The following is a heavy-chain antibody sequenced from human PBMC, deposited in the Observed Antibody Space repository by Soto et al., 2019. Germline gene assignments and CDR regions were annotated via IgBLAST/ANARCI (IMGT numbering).Heavy chain of an antibody. D-gene: IGHD2-21*02. CDR2: MYNTGST. J-gene: IGHJ6*02. V-gene: IGHV4-59*01. Sequence: SETLSLTCTVSGGSISSYYWSWIRQPPGKGLEWIGYMYNTGSTIYNPSLKSRVTISVDTSKNQLSLKLNSVPAADTAVYYCARDLWGYCGADCYPLDVWGQGTTVTVSS. CDR3: ARDLWGYCGADCYPLDV. CDR1: GGSISSYY.